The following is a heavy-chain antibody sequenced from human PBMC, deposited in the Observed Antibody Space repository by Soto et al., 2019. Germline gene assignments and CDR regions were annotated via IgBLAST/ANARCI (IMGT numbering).Heavy chain of an antibody. Sequence: KPSETLSLTCTVSGGSISSGGYYWSWIRQHPGKGLEWIGYIYYSGSTYYNPSLKSRVTISVDTSKNQFSLKLSSVTAADTAVYYCARWEPHPLNRIAARLWDNWFDPWGQGTLVTVSS. CDR2: IYYSGST. V-gene: IGHV4-31*03. J-gene: IGHJ5*02. CDR3: ARWEPHPLNRIAARLWDNWFDP. D-gene: IGHD6-6*01. CDR1: GGSISSGGYY.